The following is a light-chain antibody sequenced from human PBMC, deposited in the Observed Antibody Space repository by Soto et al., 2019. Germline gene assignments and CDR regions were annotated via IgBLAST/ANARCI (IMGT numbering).Light chain of an antibody. Sequence: SYELTQPPSVSVAPEKTATITCGGNNIGDKRVHWYRQKPGQAPVLLISYDSDRPSGIPERFSGSNSGNTATLTISRVEAGDEADYYCQAWDIMTDNYVFGGGTKLPVL. J-gene: IGLJ1*01. CDR3: QAWDIMTDNYV. V-gene: IGLV3-21*04. CDR1: NIGDKR. CDR2: YDS.